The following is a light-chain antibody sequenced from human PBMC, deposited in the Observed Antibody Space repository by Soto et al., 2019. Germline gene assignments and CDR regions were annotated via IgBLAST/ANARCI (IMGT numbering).Light chain of an antibody. J-gene: IGKJ1*01. CDR3: QQADSLPWT. V-gene: IGKV1-12*01. CDR1: QGISTS. CDR2: AAS. Sequence: DIQMTQSPSSVSASVGDRVTVTCRASQGISTSLAWYQQKPGKAPKLLIYAASSLQSGVPSRFSGSGSGTDFTLTINSLQPEDFATYYCQQADSLPWTFGQGTKVEIK.